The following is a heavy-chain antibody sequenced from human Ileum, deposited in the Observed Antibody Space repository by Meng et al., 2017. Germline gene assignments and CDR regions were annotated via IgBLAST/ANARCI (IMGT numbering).Heavy chain of an antibody. J-gene: IGHJ4*02. V-gene: IGHV4-39*07. Sequence: SETLSLTCTVSGGSISSSGYYWVWIRQPPGKGLEWIGSIYYSGNTYYNPSLKSRVTISVDTSKNQFSLKLTSVTAADTAVYYCARSGSYATAGVNWGQGTLVTVSS. CDR3: ARSGSYATAGVN. CDR2: IYYSGNT. CDR1: GGSISSSGYY. D-gene: IGHD1-26*01.